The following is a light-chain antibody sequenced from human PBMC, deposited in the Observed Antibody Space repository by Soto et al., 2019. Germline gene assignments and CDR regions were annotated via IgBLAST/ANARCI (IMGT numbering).Light chain of an antibody. CDR1: QDISTW. CDR3: QHADSLPLIT. Sequence: DIQMTQSPPSVSASLGDRVTITCRASQDISTWLAWYQQKPGKAPRLLIYAASSLQTGVPSRFSGSGSGTDFTLTISSLQPEDFATYYCQHADSLPLITFSQGTRLEIK. CDR2: AAS. J-gene: IGKJ5*01. V-gene: IGKV1-12*01.